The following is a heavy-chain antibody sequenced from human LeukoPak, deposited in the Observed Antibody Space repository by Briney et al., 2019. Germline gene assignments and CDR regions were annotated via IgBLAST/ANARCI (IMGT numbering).Heavy chain of an antibody. CDR1: GDSLSNYY. Sequence: PETLSLTCTLSGDSLSNYYWTWIRPPAGQGLESVGCMRSDGYPNYNPSLKSRITLSLNTSSNQFSLKLTSVTAADTAVYFCAPEGASNYGDYWYFHLWGRGTLVTVSS. D-gene: IGHD4-17*01. J-gene: IGHJ2*01. V-gene: IGHV4-4*07. CDR3: APEGASNYGDYWYFHL. CDR2: MRSDGYP.